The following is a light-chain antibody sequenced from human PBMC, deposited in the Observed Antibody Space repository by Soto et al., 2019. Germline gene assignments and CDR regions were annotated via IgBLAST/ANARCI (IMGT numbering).Light chain of an antibody. V-gene: IGKV1D-12*01. CDR1: QGISSW. J-gene: IGKJ5*01. CDR3: QQLNSVPLT. Sequence: DMQMTQSPSSVSAAVGDRVTITCRASQGISSWLAWYQRKPGRAPKLLIYAASRLQAGVPLRFSGSGSGTDFTLTISDLQPEDFATYYCQQLNSVPLTCGQGKRL. CDR2: AAS.